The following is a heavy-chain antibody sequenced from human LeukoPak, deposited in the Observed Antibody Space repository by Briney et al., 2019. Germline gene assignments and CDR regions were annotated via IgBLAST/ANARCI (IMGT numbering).Heavy chain of an antibody. D-gene: IGHD5-12*01. CDR2: IYTSGST. Sequence: SQTLSLTCTVSGGSISSGSYYWSWIRQPAGKGLEWIGRIYTSGSTNYNPSLKSRVTISVDTSKNQFSLKLSSVTAADTAVYYCARATHSGYVNDAFDIWGQGTMVTVSS. CDR1: GGSISSGSYY. CDR3: ARATHSGYVNDAFDI. V-gene: IGHV4-61*02. J-gene: IGHJ3*02.